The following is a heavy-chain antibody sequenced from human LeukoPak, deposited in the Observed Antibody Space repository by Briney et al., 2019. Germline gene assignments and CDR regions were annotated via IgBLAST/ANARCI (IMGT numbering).Heavy chain of an antibody. CDR2: IYYSGST. J-gene: IGHJ4*02. CDR1: GGSISRSRFY. V-gene: IGHV4-39*07. CDR3: ASSFKRYYDYVWGSYRLYYFDY. Sequence: SETLSLTCTVSGGSISRSRFYWGWFRQPPGKGLKWIGNIYYSGSTYCTPSLKSRVTMSLDTSKNQFSLRLTSVTAADTAVYYCASSFKRYYDYVWGSYRLYYFDYWGQGTLVTVSS. D-gene: IGHD3-16*02.